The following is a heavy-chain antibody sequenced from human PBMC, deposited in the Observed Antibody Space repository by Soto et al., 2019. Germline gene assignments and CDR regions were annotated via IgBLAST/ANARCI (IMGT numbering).Heavy chain of an antibody. CDR1: GFTFSSYS. CDR2: ISSSSSYI. CDR3: ARDACSSFYYYYYMDV. Sequence: GGSLRLSCAASGFTFSSYSMNWVRQAPGKGLEWVSSISSSSSYIYYADSVKGRFTISRDNAKNSLYLQMNSLRSEDTSVYYCARDACSSFYYYYYMDVWGKGTTVTVSS. V-gene: IGHV3-21*01. D-gene: IGHD6-6*01. J-gene: IGHJ6*03.